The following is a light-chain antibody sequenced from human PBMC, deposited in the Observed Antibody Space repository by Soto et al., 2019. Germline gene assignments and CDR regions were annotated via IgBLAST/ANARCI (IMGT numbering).Light chain of an antibody. CDR2: DAS. CDR1: QAISSA. J-gene: IGKJ3*01. Sequence: ANQLTQSPSFLSASVGDRVTITCRASQAISSALAWYQQKPGKPPKLLIYDASTLQSGVPSRFSGTASGTDFTLTINSLQPEDFATYYCQQFNNWPVTFGPGTKVDIK. CDR3: QQFNNWPVT. V-gene: IGKV1D-13*01.